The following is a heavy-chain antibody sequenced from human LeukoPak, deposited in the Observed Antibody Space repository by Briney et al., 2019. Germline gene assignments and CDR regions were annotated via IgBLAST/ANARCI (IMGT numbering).Heavy chain of an antibody. CDR1: GYSFTNYW. D-gene: IGHD1-1*01. CDR3: ARRAAGTTGRFDY. CDR2: IDPSDSYT. Sequence: HGESLKISCKGSGYSFTNYWITWVRQMPRKGLERMGRIDPSDSYTNYSPSFQGHVTISADKSISTAYLQWSSLKASDTAMYYCARRAAGTTGRFDYWGQGTLVTVSS. J-gene: IGHJ4*02. V-gene: IGHV5-10-1*01.